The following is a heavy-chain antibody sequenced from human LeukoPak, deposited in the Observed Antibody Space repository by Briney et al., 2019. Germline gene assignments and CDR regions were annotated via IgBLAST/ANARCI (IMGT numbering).Heavy chain of an antibody. CDR3: ARGRKRSDAFDI. V-gene: IGHV4-34*01. J-gene: IGHJ3*02. D-gene: IGHD1-14*01. CDR1: GGSFSGYY. Sequence: SETLSLTCAVYGGSFSGYYWSWIRQPPGKGLEWIGEINHSGSTNYNPSLKSRVTISVDTSKNQFSLKLSSVTAADTAVYYCARGRKRSDAFDIWGQGTMVTVYS. CDR2: INHSGST.